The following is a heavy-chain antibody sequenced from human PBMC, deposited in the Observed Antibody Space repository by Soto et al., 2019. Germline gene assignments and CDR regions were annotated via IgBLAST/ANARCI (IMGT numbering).Heavy chain of an antibody. CDR2: ISYDGSNK. J-gene: IGHJ3*02. Sequence: GGSLRLSCAASGFTFSSYGMHWVRQAPGKGLEWVAVISYDGSNKYYADYVKGRFTISRDNSKNTLYLQMNSLRAEDTAVYYYAKSPMITFGGVTPWWDAFDIWGQGTMVTVSS. CDR3: AKSPMITFGGVTPWWDAFDI. V-gene: IGHV3-30*18. D-gene: IGHD3-16*01. CDR1: GFTFSSYG.